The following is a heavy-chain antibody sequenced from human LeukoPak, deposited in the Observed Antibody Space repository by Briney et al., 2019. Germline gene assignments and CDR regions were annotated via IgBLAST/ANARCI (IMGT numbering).Heavy chain of an antibody. CDR2: IDPGDSET. Sequence: GESLKISCKTSGYSFSSYWIGWVRQMPGEGLEWMGIIDPGDSETRYSPSFEGQVTISADKSISTAYLQWSSLKASDTAMYYCARQTSMGRSGDYWGQGTLVPVSA. D-gene: IGHD3-10*01. J-gene: IGHJ4*02. V-gene: IGHV5-51*01. CDR1: GYSFSSYW. CDR3: ARQTSMGRSGDY.